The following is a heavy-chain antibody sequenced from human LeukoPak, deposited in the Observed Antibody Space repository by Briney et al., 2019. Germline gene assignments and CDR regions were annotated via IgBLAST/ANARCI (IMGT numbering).Heavy chain of an antibody. CDR3: AREFVGISVWFDP. CDR1: GYTFTGYY. D-gene: IGHD2-21*01. CDR2: INPNSGGT. V-gene: IGHV1-2*02. Sequence: ASVKVPCKASGYTFTGYYMHWVRQAPGQGLEWMGWINPNSGGTNYAQKFQGRVTMTRDTSISTAYMELSRLRSDDTAVYYCAREFVGISVWFDPWGQGTLVTVSS. J-gene: IGHJ5*02.